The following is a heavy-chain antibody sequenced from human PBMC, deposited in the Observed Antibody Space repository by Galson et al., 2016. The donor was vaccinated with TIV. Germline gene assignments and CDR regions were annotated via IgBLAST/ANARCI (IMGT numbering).Heavy chain of an antibody. Sequence: SWVRQAPGKGLEWVSLIYASDTTYYIDSVKGRFTISRDNSKNTLYLQMNSLRVDDTAVYYCAKAGKGDAYPNYFDHWGQGALVTVTS. CDR2: IYASDTT. J-gene: IGHJ4*02. D-gene: IGHD5-24*01. CDR3: AKAGKGDAYPNYFDH. V-gene: IGHV3-53*01.